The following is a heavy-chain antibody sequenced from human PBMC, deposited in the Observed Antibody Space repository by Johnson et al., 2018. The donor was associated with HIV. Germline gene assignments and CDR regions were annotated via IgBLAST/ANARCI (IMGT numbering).Heavy chain of an antibody. CDR1: GFTFSSYG. D-gene: IGHD5-18*01. J-gene: IGHJ3*02. CDR2: IYSGGST. Sequence: QVQLVESGGGVVQPGRSLRLSCAASGFTFSSYGMHWVRQAPGKGLEWVAVIYSGGSTYYADSVKGRYTISRDNSKNTLYLQMNSLRADDTAVYYCARAYSYGAVDIWGQGTRVTVSSGKMTFDIWGQGTLVTVAS. CDR3: ARAYSYGAVDIWGQGTRVTVSSGKMTFDI. V-gene: IGHV3-NL1*01.